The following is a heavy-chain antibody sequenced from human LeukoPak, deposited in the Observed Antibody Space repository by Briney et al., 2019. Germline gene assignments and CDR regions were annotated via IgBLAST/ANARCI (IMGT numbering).Heavy chain of an antibody. CDR1: GYSFTGYY. D-gene: IGHD3-22*01. V-gene: IGHV1-2*02. J-gene: IGHJ4*02. Sequence: ASVKVSCKASGYSFTGYYMHWVRQAPGQGLEWMGWINPNSGGTNYAQKFQGRVTMTRDTSISTAYMELSRLRSDDTAVYYCARDRGDNYDSSGIFDYWGQGTLVTVSS. CDR2: INPNSGGT. CDR3: ARDRGDNYDSSGIFDY.